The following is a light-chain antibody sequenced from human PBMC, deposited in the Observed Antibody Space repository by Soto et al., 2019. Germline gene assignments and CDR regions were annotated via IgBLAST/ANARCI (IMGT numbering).Light chain of an antibody. CDR1: QSLSGW. CDR2: DAF. Sequence: DLQLTQTPSTLSASIGDRVTITCRASQSLSGWLAWYQQTPGKAPKLLISDAFRLESGVPSRFRGSGSGTEFSLTISSLQPGDSATFYCQQYASYPWTFRRGTKVDIK. J-gene: IGKJ1*01. CDR3: QQYASYPWT. V-gene: IGKV1-5*01.